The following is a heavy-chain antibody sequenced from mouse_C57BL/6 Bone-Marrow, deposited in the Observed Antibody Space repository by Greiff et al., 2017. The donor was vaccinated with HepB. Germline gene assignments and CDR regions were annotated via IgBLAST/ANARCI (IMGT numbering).Heavy chain of an antibody. CDR3: ARWYFDV. J-gene: IGHJ1*03. Sequence: DVHLVESGGGLVKPGGSLKLSCAAAGFTFSSYAMSWVRQTPEKRLEWVATISDGGSYTYYPDNVKGRFTISRDNAKNNLYLQMSHLKSEDTAMYYCARWYFDVWGTGTTVTVSS. CDR2: ISDGGSYT. V-gene: IGHV5-4*01. CDR1: GFTFSSYA.